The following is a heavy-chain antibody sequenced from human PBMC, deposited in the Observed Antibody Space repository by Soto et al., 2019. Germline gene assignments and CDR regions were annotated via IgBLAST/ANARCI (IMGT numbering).Heavy chain of an antibody. J-gene: IGHJ5*02. Sequence: SETLSLTCSVSGGSISSSGYYWGWIRQPPGKGLEWIGSIYYSGSTYYNPSLKSRVTISVDTSKNQFSLKLSSVTAADTAVYYCARHYGSGLNWFDPWGQGTLVTVSS. D-gene: IGHD3-10*01. V-gene: IGHV4-39*01. CDR1: GGSISSSGYY. CDR2: IYYSGST. CDR3: ARHYGSGLNWFDP.